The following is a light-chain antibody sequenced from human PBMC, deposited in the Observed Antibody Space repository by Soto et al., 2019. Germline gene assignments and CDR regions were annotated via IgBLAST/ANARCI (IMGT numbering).Light chain of an antibody. CDR2: GAS. Sequence: EIVMTPSPATLSVSPGERATLSCRASQSVSSNLAWYQQKPGQAPRLLIYGASTRATGIPARFSGSGSGTEFTLTINNLQSEDFAVYYCQQYRNWPRTFGQGTKVDIK. J-gene: IGKJ1*01. CDR1: QSVSSN. V-gene: IGKV3-15*01. CDR3: QQYRNWPRT.